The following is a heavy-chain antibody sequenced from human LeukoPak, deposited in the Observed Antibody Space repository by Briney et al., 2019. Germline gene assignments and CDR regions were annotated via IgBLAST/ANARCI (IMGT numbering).Heavy chain of an antibody. Sequence: PSETLSLTCTVSGGSISSYYWSWIRQPAGKGLEWIGRIYSGGSTNYNPSLKSRVTISVDSSKNQFSLKLSSVTAADTAVYYCARLYYYDSSGYTFPRAYFDYWGQGTLVTVSS. CDR3: ARLYYYDSSGYTFPRAYFDY. CDR1: GGSISSYY. V-gene: IGHV4-4*07. D-gene: IGHD3-22*01. CDR2: IYSGGST. J-gene: IGHJ4*02.